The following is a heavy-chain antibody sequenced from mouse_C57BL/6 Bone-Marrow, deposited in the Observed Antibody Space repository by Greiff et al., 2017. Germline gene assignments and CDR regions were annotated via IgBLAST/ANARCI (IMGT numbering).Heavy chain of an antibody. CDR3: ARDYYGPGYYFDN. J-gene: IGHJ2*01. CDR1: GYTFTSYW. CDR2: IYPGSGST. D-gene: IGHD1-2*01. V-gene: IGHV1-55*01. Sequence: QVQLQQPGAELVKPGASVKMSCKASGYTFTSYWITWVKQRPGQGLEWIGDIYPGSGSTNYNEKFKSKDTLTVDTSSSTAYMQLSSLTSEDSAVYYCARDYYGPGYYFDNWGQGTTLTVSS.